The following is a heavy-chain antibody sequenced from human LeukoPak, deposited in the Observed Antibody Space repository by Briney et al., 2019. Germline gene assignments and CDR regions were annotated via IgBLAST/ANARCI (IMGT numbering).Heavy chain of an antibody. CDR2: ISSSGSTI. J-gene: IGHJ4*02. CDR1: GFTFSDYY. Sequence: PGGSLRLSCAASGFTFSDYYMSWIRQAPGKGLEWVSYISSSGSTIYYADSVKGRFTISRDNAKNSLYLQMNSLRAEDTAVYYSAITIEGSGSYYFPYWGQGTLVTVSS. CDR3: AITIEGSGSYYFPY. V-gene: IGHV3-11*01. D-gene: IGHD3-10*01.